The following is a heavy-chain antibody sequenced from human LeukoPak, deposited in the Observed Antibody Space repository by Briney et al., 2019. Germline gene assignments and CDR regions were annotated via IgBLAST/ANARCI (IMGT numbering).Heavy chain of an antibody. V-gene: IGHV1-2*02. D-gene: IGHD3-16*02. J-gene: IGHJ4*02. CDR1: GYTFTGYY. Sequence: ASVKVSCKASGYTFTGYYMHWVRQAPGQGLEWMGWINPNSGGTNYAQKFQGRVTMTRDTSISTAYMELSRLRSDDTAVYYCAREIGAKTVITFGGVIALDYWGQGTLVTVSS. CDR3: AREIGAKTVITFGGVIALDY. CDR2: INPNSGGT.